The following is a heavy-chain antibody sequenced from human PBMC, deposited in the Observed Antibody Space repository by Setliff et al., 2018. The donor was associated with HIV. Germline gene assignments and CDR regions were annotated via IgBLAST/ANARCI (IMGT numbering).Heavy chain of an antibody. CDR1: GFTFRGYA. J-gene: IGHJ3*02. V-gene: IGHV3-48*01. Sequence: GGSLRLSCAASGFTFRGYAMSWVRQAPGKGLEWVSYISSSGSTIYYADSVKGRFTISRDNARNSLYLQMNSLRAEDTAVYYCARVRATRTTGAFDIWGQGTMVTVSS. CDR2: ISSSGSTI. CDR3: ARVRATRTTGAFDI. D-gene: IGHD4-17*01.